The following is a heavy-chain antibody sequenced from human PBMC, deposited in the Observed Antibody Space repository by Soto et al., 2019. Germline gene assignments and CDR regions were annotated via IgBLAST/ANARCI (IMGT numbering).Heavy chain of an antibody. CDR3: ARHLSESGYDLNN. Sequence: QLQLQESGPGLVKPSETLSLTCTVSGGFISSSEYYWGWIRQPPGKGLEWIGSIYYSGSSNYNPSLKSRVTISVDTSKNQFSLNLSSVTAADTAVYYCARHLSESGYDLNNWGQGTLVTVSS. CDR2: IYYSGSS. J-gene: IGHJ4*02. V-gene: IGHV4-39*01. D-gene: IGHD5-12*01. CDR1: GGFISSSEYY.